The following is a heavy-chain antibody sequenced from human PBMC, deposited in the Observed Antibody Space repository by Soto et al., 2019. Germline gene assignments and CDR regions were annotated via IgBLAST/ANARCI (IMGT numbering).Heavy chain of an antibody. J-gene: IGHJ3*02. CDR3: ARARLRAVYAFVS. CDR2: IYYSGST. CDR1: GGYVSSGAYY. V-gene: IGHV4-31*03. Sequence: QVQLQESDAGLVKASQTLSLTCTVSGGYVSSGAYYWTWIRQRPGKGLEWIGYIYYSGSTYYSPSLKSRLSISLDTSKNQFSLRLSSVTAADTAMYYCARARLRAVYAFVSWGQGTMVTVSS. D-gene: IGHD5-12*01.